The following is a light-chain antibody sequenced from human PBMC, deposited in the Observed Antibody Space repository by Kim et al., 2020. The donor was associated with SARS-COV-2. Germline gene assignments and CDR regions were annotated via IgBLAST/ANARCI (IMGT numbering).Light chain of an antibody. V-gene: IGLV3-1*01. J-gene: IGLJ1*01. CDR2: QDN. CDR3: QAWDSSTYV. Sequence: SYELTQPPSVSVFPGQTASITCSGDKLGDKYASWYQQKSGQSPVLVIYQDNKRPSGIPERFSGSNSGNTATLTISGTQAMDEADYYCQAWDSSTYVFGSGTKVTVL. CDR1: KLGDKY.